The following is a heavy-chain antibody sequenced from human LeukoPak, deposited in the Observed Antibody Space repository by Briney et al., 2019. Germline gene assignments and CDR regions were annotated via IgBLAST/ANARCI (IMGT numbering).Heavy chain of an antibody. V-gene: IGHV3-23*01. CDR1: GFTFSSYA. J-gene: IGHJ4*02. CDR3: AYTRSYYGYFDN. D-gene: IGHD3-10*01. Sequence: PGGSLRLSCAASGFTFSSYAMSWVRQAPGKGLEWVSAISGSGGSTYYADSVKGRFTISSDNSKNTLYLQMNSLRAEDTAVYYCAYTRSYYGYFDNWGQGTLVTVSS. CDR2: ISGSGGST.